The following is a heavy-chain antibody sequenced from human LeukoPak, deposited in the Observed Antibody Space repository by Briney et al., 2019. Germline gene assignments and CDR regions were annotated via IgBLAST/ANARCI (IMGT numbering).Heavy chain of an antibody. CDR1: GGSISSGGYY. CDR2: IYYSGST. CDR3: ARADSPYYYDSSGPKFDY. V-gene: IGHV4-31*03. J-gene: IGHJ4*02. D-gene: IGHD3-22*01. Sequence: LSETLSLTCTVSGGSISSGGYYWSWIRQHPGKGLEWIGYIYYSGSTYYNPSLKSRVTISVDTSKNQFSLKLSSVTAADTAVYYCARADSPYYYDSSGPKFDYWGQGTLVTVSS.